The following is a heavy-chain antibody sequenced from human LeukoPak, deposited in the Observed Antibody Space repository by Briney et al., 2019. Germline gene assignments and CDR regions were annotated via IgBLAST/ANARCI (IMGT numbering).Heavy chain of an antibody. V-gene: IGHV3-30*02. J-gene: IGHJ4*02. CDR1: GISFRSYG. D-gene: IGHD3-9*01. Sequence: GGSLRLSCAASGISFRSYGMHWVRQAPGKGLEWVTFIWYDASNKYYAESVKGRFTISRDNSRNTVFLQMNGLRAEDTAIYYCATDISTHYFGSWGQGTLVTVSS. CDR2: IWYDASNK. CDR3: ATDISTHYFGS.